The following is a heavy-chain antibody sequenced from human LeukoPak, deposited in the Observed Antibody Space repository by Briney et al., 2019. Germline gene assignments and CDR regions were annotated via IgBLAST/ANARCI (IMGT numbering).Heavy chain of an antibody. V-gene: IGHV3-30*18. CDR1: GFTFSSYG. CDR2: ISYDGSNK. CDR3: AKTTTGYSSGRYPGWPADY. Sequence: GGSLRLSCAASGFTFSSYGMHWVRQAPGKGLEWVAVISYDGSNKYYADSVKGRFTISRDNSKNTLYLQMNSLRAEDTAVYYCAKTTTGYSSGRYPGWPADYWGQGSLVTVSS. J-gene: IGHJ4*02. D-gene: IGHD6-19*01.